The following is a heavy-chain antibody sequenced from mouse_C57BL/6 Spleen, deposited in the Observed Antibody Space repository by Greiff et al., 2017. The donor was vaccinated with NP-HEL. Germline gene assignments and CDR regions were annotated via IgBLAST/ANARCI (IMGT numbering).Heavy chain of an antibody. J-gene: IGHJ1*03. V-gene: IGHV2-2*01. D-gene: IGHD2-5*01. CDR3: ARMDSNYWYFDV. Sequence: QVQLQQSGPGLVQPSQSLSITCTVSGFSLTSYGVHWVRQSPGKGLEWLGVIWSGGSTDYNAAFISRLSISKDNSKSQVFFKMNSLQADDTAIYYCARMDSNYWYFDVWGTGTTVTVSS. CDR2: IWSGGST. CDR1: GFSLTSYG.